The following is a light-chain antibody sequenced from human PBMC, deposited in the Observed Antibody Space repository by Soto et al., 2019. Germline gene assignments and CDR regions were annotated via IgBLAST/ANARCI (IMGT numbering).Light chain of an antibody. CDR2: EAS. Sequence: DIQVTQSPSSLSASVGDRVTITCRASQDISGHLAWYQQKPGKVPKLLIYEASTLQSRVPSRFSASGSGTDFTLTISSLQPEDVATYDCQKYNGTPRTFGQGTKVELK. V-gene: IGKV1-27*01. CDR1: QDISGH. J-gene: IGKJ1*01. CDR3: QKYNGTPRT.